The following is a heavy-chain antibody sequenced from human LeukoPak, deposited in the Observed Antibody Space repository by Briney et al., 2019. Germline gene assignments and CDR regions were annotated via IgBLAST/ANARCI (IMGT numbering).Heavy chain of an antibody. J-gene: IGHJ4*02. Sequence: GGSLRLSCAASGFTVSSNYMSWVRQAPGKGLEWVSVIYSGGSTYYADSVKGRFTISRDNSKNTLYLQMNSLRAEDTAVYYCAKDPYGDYYFDYWGQGTLVTVSS. CDR1: GFTVSSNY. V-gene: IGHV3-66*01. D-gene: IGHD4-17*01. CDR2: IYSGGST. CDR3: AKDPYGDYYFDY.